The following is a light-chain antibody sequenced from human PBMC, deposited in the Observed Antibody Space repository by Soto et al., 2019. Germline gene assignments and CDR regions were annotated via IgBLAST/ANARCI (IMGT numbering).Light chain of an antibody. J-gene: IGLJ1*01. CDR1: SSDVGAYDY. CDR3: SSYTTDTTRL. Sequence: QSVLTQPPSASGSPGQSVTISCTGTSSDVGAYDYVSWYQQHPGKAPKLMIYEINKRPSGVPDRFSGSKSGNTASLTVSGLQAEDEADYYCSSYTTDTTRLFGTGTKVTVL. V-gene: IGLV2-8*01. CDR2: EIN.